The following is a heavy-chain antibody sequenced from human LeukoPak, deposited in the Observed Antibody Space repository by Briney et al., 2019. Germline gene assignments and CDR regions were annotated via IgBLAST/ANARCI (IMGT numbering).Heavy chain of an antibody. CDR3: ARDYSSSYDY. V-gene: IGHV3-74*01. Sequence: GGSLRLSCAASGFTFSSYWMHWVRHAPGKGLVWVSRINSDGGNTTYADSVKGRFTISRANAKNTLYLQMDSLRAEDTAVYYCARDYSSSYDYWGQGTLVTVSS. CDR2: INSDGGNT. D-gene: IGHD6-6*01. J-gene: IGHJ4*02. CDR1: GFTFSSYW.